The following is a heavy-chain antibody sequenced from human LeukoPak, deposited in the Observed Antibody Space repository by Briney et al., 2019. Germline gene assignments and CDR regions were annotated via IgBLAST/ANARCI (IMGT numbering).Heavy chain of an antibody. CDR2: ISSSSSYI. Sequence: GEPLRLSCAASGFTFSSYSMNWLPESPGKGLEGVSSISSSSSYIYYADSVKGRFTISRDNAKNSLYLHMNSLRAEDTAVYYCARRHDFYYYYGMDVWGQGTTVTVSS. D-gene: IGHD2-21*02. CDR1: GFTFSSYS. V-gene: IGHV3-21*01. J-gene: IGHJ6*02. CDR3: ARRHDFYYYYGMDV.